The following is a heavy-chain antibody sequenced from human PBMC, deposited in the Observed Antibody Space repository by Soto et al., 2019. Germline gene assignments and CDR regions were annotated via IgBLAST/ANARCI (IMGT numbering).Heavy chain of an antibody. D-gene: IGHD4-17*01. Sequence: QVQLVQSGTEVKKPGASVKVSCKASGYTFTSHDINWVRQATGQGLEWMGWMNPNSGNTGYAQKFQGRVTMTRNTXISTDYMELSSLRSEDTAVYYCARWDYGVYARFDYWGQGTLVTVSS. V-gene: IGHV1-8*01. J-gene: IGHJ4*02. CDR2: MNPNSGNT. CDR3: ARWDYGVYARFDY. CDR1: GYTFTSHD.